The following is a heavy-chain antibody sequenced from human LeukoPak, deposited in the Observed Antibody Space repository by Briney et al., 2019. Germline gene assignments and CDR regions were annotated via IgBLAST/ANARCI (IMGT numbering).Heavy chain of an antibody. D-gene: IGHD1-26*01. V-gene: IGHV3-23*01. J-gene: IGHJ4*02. CDR1: GFTFSSYA. CDR2: ISGSGGST. Sequence: RAGGSLRLSCAASGFTFSSYAMSWVRQAPGKGLEWVSAISGSGGSTYYVDSVKGRFTISRDNSKNTLYLQMNSLRAEDTAVYYCAKESGSYYYFDYWGQGTLVTVSS. CDR3: AKESGSYYYFDY.